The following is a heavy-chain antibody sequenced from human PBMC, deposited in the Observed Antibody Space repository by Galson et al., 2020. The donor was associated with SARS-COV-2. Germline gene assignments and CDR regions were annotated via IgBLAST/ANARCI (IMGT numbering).Heavy chain of an antibody. V-gene: IGHV3-21*01. D-gene: IGHD2-8*02. CDR1: GFSFSTNS. J-gene: IGHJ3*02. Sequence: GGSLRLSCAASGFSFSTNSVNWVRQAPGKGLEWVSYISTRSNYIYYADSVTGRFTISRDNAKNSLLLQMNSLRVEDTAVYYCASGGYTTGWGAFDIWGQGTKVTVSS. CDR2: ISTRSNYI. CDR3: ASGGYTTGWGAFDI.